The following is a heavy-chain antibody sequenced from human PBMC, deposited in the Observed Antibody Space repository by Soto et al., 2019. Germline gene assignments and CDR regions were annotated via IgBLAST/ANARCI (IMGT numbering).Heavy chain of an antibody. D-gene: IGHD1-7*01. CDR2: IYYTGRT. CDR3: AMTKTTLYNWLDP. J-gene: IGHJ5*02. CDR1: VGSIRRYY. Sequence: PSETLSLTCTVSVGSIRRYYWTWIRQTPGKGLGGVGHIYYTGRTNXXPSLKSRAXISVETSKNQFXLKLSXLTSAGTPRXYCAMTKTTLYNWLDPWGQGTQVTVPS. V-gene: IGHV4-59*08.